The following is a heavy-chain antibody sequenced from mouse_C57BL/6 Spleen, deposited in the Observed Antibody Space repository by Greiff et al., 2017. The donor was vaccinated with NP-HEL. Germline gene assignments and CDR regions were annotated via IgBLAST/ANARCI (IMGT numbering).Heavy chain of an antibody. CDR1: GFTFSDYY. Sequence: EVNVVESEGGLVQPGSSMKLSCTASGFTFSDYYMAWVRQVPEKGLEWVANINYDGSSTYYLDSLKSRFIISRDNAKNILYLQMSSLKSEDTATYYCARGGDYDEAYYAMDYWGQGTSVTVSS. J-gene: IGHJ4*01. CDR2: INYDGSST. V-gene: IGHV5-16*01. D-gene: IGHD2-4*01. CDR3: ARGGDYDEAYYAMDY.